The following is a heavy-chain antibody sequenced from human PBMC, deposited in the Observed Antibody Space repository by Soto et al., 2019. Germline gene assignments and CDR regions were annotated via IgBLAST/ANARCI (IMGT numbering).Heavy chain of an antibody. CDR1: GFTFSSYA. CDR3: ARENRKDIVVVPAAIPY. J-gene: IGHJ4*02. Sequence: GGSLRLSCAASGFTFSSYAMHWVRQAPGKGLEWVAVISYDGSNKYYADSVKGRFTISRDNSKNTLYLQMNSLRAEDTAVYYCARENRKDIVVVPAAIPYCGQGTLVTVSS. V-gene: IGHV3-30-3*01. CDR2: ISYDGSNK. D-gene: IGHD2-2*02.